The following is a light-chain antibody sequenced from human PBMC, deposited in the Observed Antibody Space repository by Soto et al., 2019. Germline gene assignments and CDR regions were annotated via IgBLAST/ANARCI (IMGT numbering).Light chain of an antibody. Sequence: EIVVTQYTATLSLSPGERATLTCRASQSVSNFLAWYQHKPGQAPRLLIYDASIRAAGVPARFSGSGSGTDFSLTISSLEPEDFAIYYCQQRSIWPPWTFGQGTKVDIK. CDR3: QQRSIWPPWT. J-gene: IGKJ1*01. CDR1: QSVSNF. CDR2: DAS. V-gene: IGKV3-11*01.